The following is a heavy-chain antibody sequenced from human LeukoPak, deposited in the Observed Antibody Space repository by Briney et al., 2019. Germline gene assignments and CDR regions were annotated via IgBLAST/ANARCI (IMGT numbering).Heavy chain of an antibody. CDR2: INPNSGDT. J-gene: IGHJ4*02. V-gene: IGHV1-2*02. Sequence: ASVKVSCKASGYTFTGYYMSWVRQAPGQGLEWMGWINPNSGDTNYAQKFQGRVTMTRDTSIRTAYMELSRLRSDDTAVYYCARDHRYSSGSFDYWGQGTLVTVSS. D-gene: IGHD6-19*01. CDR3: ARDHRYSSGSFDY. CDR1: GYTFTGYY.